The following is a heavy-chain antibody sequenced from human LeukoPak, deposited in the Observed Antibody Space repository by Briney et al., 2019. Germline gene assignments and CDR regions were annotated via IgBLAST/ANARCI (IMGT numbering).Heavy chain of an antibody. Sequence: PGGSLRLSCAASGFTFSNYDMHWVRQAPGKGLGWVAGVSIDGSNKYYADSVRGRFTISRDDSKNTLYLQMNSLRAEDTAVYYCAKDEGGGQGTLVTVSS. J-gene: IGHJ4*02. CDR1: GFTFSNYD. CDR3: AKDEG. V-gene: IGHV3-30*18. CDR2: VSIDGSNK.